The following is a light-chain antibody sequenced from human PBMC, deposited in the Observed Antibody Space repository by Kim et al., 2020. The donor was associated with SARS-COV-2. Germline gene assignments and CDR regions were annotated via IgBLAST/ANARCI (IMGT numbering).Light chain of an antibody. J-gene: IGKJ3*01. CDR3: QQTYMSPVT. Sequence: DIHITQSPSSLSASVGDRVTITCRTSQNINSHLNWYHQKPGRAPKLLIYAASTLQGGVPSRFSGSGSETDFTLTISSLQPEDFATYFCQQTYMSPVTFGPGTKVDIK. V-gene: IGKV1-39*01. CDR2: AAS. CDR1: QNINSH.